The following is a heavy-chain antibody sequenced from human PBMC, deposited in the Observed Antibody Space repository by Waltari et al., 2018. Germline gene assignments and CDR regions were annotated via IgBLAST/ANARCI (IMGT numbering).Heavy chain of an antibody. CDR2: ISGSGGTT. J-gene: IGHJ4*02. D-gene: IGHD1-26*01. CDR3: AKSSGSYYEVFDY. Sequence: EVRLVESGGGLVQPGGSLRLSCADSGSAFSNYGMSWVREAPGKGLEFVSSISGSGGTTYYADSVKGRFTMSKDNSKNTLFLQMNSLRVDDTADYYCAKSSGSYYEVFDYWGRGTLVTVSS. V-gene: IGHV3-23*04. CDR1: GSAFSNYG.